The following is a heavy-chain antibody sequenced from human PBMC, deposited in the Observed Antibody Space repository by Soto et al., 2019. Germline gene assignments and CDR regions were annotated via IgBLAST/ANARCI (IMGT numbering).Heavy chain of an antibody. V-gene: IGHV6-1*01. Sequence: SQTLSLTCAIPGDSVSSNSAAWNWIRHSPSRGLEWLGRTYYRSKWYNDYAVSVKSRITINPDTSKNQFSLQLNSVTPEDTAVYYCARGTAMVGYDMDVWGQGTTVTVSS. J-gene: IGHJ6*02. CDR1: GDSVSSNSAA. D-gene: IGHD5-18*01. CDR3: ARGTAMVGYDMDV. CDR2: TYYRSKWYN.